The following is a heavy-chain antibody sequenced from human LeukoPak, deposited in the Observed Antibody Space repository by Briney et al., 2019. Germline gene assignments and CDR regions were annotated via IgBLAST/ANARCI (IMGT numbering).Heavy chain of an antibody. V-gene: IGHV6-1*01. CDR3: ARDGWPAFDY. J-gene: IGHJ4*02. CDR2: TFYRSEWYN. D-gene: IGHD2-15*01. CDR1: GDSVSSNTAA. Sequence: SQTLSLTCVIAGDSVSSNTAAWNWIRQSPLRGLEWLGRTFYRSEWYNDYAGSVKSRITISPDTSKNHFSLQLDSVTPEDTAMYYCARDGWPAFDYWGQGSLVTVSS.